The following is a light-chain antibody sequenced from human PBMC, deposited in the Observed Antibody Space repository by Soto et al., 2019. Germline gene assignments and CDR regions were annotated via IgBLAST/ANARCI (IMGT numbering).Light chain of an antibody. V-gene: IGKV3-15*01. CDR1: QSISKY. Sequence: DIVMTQSPATLSVSPGERAALSCRASQSISKYLAWYQQKPGQVPRLLIYEASTRATGIPARFSASQSGTEFTLTISSLQSEDFAVYYCQQYNQWPPTFGQGTKVEIK. CDR2: EAS. CDR3: QQYNQWPPT. J-gene: IGKJ1*01.